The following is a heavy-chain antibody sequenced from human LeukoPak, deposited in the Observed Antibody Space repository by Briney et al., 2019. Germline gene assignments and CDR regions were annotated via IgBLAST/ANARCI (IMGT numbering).Heavy chain of an antibody. Sequence: PAETLSLTCTVSGASVSGYYWSWTRLPAGKGLEWIGRLYNNGSTNCNPSLKSRVTMSVDTSKNQLSLRLKSVTAADTAVYYCTRDIGSGDYVFFDSWGQGTRVIVSS. D-gene: IGHD4-17*01. CDR3: TRDIGSGDYVFFDS. CDR2: LYNNGST. J-gene: IGHJ4*02. CDR1: GASVSGYY. V-gene: IGHV4-4*07.